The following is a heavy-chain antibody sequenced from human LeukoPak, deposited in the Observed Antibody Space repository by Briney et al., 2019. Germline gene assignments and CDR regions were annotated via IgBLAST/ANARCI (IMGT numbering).Heavy chain of an antibody. CDR1: GFTFSSYW. J-gene: IGHJ4*02. V-gene: IGHV3-74*01. D-gene: IGHD3-10*01. CDR3: ARDPFGESSY. Sequence: PGGSLRLSCAASGFTFSSYWMHWVRQAPGKGLVWVSRIKSEWSSTSYADSVKGRFTISRDNAKNTLYLQMNSLRAKATAVYYCARDPFGESSYWGRGTLVTVSS. CDR2: IKSEWSST.